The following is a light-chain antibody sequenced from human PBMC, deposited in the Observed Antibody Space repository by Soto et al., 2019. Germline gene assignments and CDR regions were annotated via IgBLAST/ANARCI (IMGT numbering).Light chain of an antibody. CDR3: QQYGSSPTT. CDR1: QSVTSNY. V-gene: IGKV3-20*01. Sequence: EIVWTQSPGTLSFSPGERATLSCSPSQSVTSNYLAWYQQKPGQAPRLLIFGASIRATGIPDRFSGSGSGIDFTLTIGRLEPEDFAVYHCQQYGSSPTTFGQGTKVDIK. CDR2: GAS. J-gene: IGKJ1*01.